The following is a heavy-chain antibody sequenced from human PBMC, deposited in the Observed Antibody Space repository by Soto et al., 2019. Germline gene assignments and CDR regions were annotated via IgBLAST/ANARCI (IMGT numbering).Heavy chain of an antibody. CDR1: GGTFSNYG. CDR3: ARGRLIYYYDSSAYYYDVDI. J-gene: IGHJ3*02. D-gene: IGHD3-22*01. Sequence: QVQLVQSGAEVKKPGSSVKVSCKASGGTFSNYGISWVRQAPGQGLEWMGGIIPTFGSTKYAQKFQGRVTITADESTYTAYMELSSLRSEDTAVYYCARGRLIYYYDSSAYYYDVDIWGQGTMVTVSS. CDR2: IIPTFGST. V-gene: IGHV1-69*01.